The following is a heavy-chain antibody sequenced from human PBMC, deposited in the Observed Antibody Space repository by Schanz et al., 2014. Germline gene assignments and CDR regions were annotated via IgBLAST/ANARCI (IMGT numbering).Heavy chain of an antibody. D-gene: IGHD3-3*01. Sequence: QLMQSGSEVRKPGASVKVSCQASGYTFAGHAVHWVRQAPGQGPEWVGWIHTGSGNTKYSQKFEGRLSITRGTSASIVYMELSSRRSEDTAVVYCASGEARVTSSGVVIVAMNVWGKGTTVIVSS. CDR1: GYTFAGHA. CDR2: IHTGSGNT. CDR3: ASGEARVTSSGVVIVAMNV. V-gene: IGHV1-3*04. J-gene: IGHJ6*04.